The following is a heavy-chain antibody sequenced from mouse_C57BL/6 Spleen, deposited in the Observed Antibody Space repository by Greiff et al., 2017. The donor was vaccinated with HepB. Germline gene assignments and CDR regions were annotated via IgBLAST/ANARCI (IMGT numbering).Heavy chain of an antibody. CDR2: IDPSDSYT. D-gene: IGHD1-1*01. CDR3: APGVYYLFAY. CDR1: GYTFTSYW. V-gene: IGHV1-69*01. J-gene: IGHJ3*01. Sequence: QVQLQQPGAELVMPGASVKLSCKASGYTFTSYWMHWVKQRPGQGLEWIGEIDPSDSYTNYNQKFKGKSTLTVDKSSSTAYMQLSSLTSEDSAVYYCAPGVYYLFAYLPQDTLFTVSA.